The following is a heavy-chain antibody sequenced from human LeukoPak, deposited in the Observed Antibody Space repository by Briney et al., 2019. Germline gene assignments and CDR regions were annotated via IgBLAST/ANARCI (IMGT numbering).Heavy chain of an antibody. Sequence: GGSLRLSCAASGFTFSSYSMNWVRQAPGKGLEWVSSISSSSSYIYYADSVKGRFTISRDNAKNSLYLQMNSLRAEDTAVYYCAREGHSSSWYLGFDYWGQGTLVTVSS. CDR2: ISSSSSYI. V-gene: IGHV3-21*01. J-gene: IGHJ4*02. CDR3: AREGHSSSWYLGFDY. CDR1: GFTFSSYS. D-gene: IGHD6-13*01.